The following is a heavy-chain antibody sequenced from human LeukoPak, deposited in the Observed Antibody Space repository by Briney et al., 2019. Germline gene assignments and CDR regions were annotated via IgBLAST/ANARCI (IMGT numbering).Heavy chain of an antibody. D-gene: IGHD3-10*01. V-gene: IGHV1-2*02. CDR2: INPKSGGT. CDR1: GYTFTGYY. J-gene: IGHJ4*02. Sequence: ASVKVSCKAFGYTFTGYYVHWVRQAPGQGLEWMGWINPKSGGTNYAQKFQGRVTMTRDTSISTAYMELSRLRSDDKAVYYCARLSSYGSGRGDRVDYWGQGTLVTVSS. CDR3: ARLSSYGSGRGDRVDY.